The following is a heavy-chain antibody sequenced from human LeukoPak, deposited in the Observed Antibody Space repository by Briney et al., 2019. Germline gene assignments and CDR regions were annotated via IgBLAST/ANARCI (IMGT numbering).Heavy chain of an antibody. J-gene: IGHJ4*02. D-gene: IGHD1-26*01. CDR1: GFTFSSYA. V-gene: IGHV3-30*01. Sequence: GGSLRLSCAASGFTFSSYAMHWVRQAPGKGLEWVAVISYDGSNKYYADSVKGRFTISRDNSKNTLYPQMNSLRAEDTAVYYCARGGGSYYAGLDYWGQGTLVTVSS. CDR2: ISYDGSNK. CDR3: ARGGGSYYAGLDY.